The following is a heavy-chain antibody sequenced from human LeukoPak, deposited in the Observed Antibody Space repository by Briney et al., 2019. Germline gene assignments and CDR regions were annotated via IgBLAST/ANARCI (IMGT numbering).Heavy chain of an antibody. J-gene: IGHJ4*02. CDR1: GFTFSSYG. V-gene: IGHV3-30*02. Sequence: PGGSLRLSCAASGFTFSSYGMHWVRQAPGKGLAWVAFIQYDGSNNYYADSVKGRFTISRDNSENTLYLQMNNLRPEDTAVYYCAKDELDGYCSGGSCYPYYFDYWGQGTLVTVSS. CDR2: IQYDGSNN. D-gene: IGHD2-15*01. CDR3: AKDELDGYCSGGSCYPYYFDY.